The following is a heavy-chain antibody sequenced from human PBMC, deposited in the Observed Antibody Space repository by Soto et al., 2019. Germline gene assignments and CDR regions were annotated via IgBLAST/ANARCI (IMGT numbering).Heavy chain of an antibody. CDR3: ARSSFGDYGACDY. CDR1: GYTFTSYA. V-gene: IGHV1-3*01. Sequence: QVQLVQSGAEVKKPGASVKVSCKASGYTFTSYAMHWVRQAPGQRLEWMGWINAGNGNTKYSQKFQGRVTITRDTSASTAYMELSSLRSEDTAVYYCARSSFGDYGACDYWGQGTLVTVSS. CDR2: INAGNGNT. D-gene: IGHD4-17*01. J-gene: IGHJ4*02.